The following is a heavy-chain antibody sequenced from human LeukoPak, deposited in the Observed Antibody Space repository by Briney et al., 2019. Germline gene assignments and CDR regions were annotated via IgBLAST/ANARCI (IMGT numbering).Heavy chain of an antibody. Sequence: PSQTLSLTCTVSGASMRGETHYWSWLRQLPGKGPEWIAYIYYTAGAYYNPSLQSRVTISLDASENQFSLKLSSVTAADTAVYYCARGRRELRYGPDYWGQGTLVTVSS. J-gene: IGHJ4*02. CDR2: IYYTAGA. D-gene: IGHD3-9*01. V-gene: IGHV4-31*03. CDR1: GASMRGETHY. CDR3: ARGRRELRYGPDY.